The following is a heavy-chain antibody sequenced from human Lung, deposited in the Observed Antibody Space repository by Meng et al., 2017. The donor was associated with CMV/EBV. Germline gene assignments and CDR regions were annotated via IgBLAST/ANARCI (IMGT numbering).Heavy chain of an antibody. V-gene: IGHV6-1*01. CDR1: GDIVSSNSAA. J-gene: IGHJ4*02. D-gene: IGHD4-23*01. Sequence: VQLQPLGPGLVKPSQTLSLTCAISGDIVSSNSAAWHWIRQSPSRGLGWLGRTYYRSKWYHEYAVSVKSRIPISPDTPKNQFSLQLNSMTPEDTAVYYCARGINGGCGDWGQGTLVTVSS. CDR2: TYYRSKWYH. CDR3: ARGINGGCGD.